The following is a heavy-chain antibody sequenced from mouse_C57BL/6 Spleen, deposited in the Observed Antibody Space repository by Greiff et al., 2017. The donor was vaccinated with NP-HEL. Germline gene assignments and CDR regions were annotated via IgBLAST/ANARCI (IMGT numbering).Heavy chain of an antibody. Sequence: VQLQQSGPELVKPGASVKISCKASGYSFTSYYIHWVKQRPGQGLEWIGWIYPGSGNTKYNEKFKGKATLTADTSSSTAYMQLSSLTSEDSAVYYCARRDYVDYAMDYWGQGTSVTVSS. CDR3: ARRDYVDYAMDY. CDR2: IYPGSGNT. CDR1: GYSFTSYY. J-gene: IGHJ4*01. D-gene: IGHD1-1*01. V-gene: IGHV1-66*01.